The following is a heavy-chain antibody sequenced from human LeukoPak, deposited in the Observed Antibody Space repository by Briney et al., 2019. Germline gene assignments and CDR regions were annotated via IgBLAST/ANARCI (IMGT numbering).Heavy chain of an antibody. Sequence: GASVKVSCRASGYTFTSYDINWVRQATGQGLEWMGWMNPNSGNTGYAQKFQGRVTMIRNTSISTAYMELSSLRSEDTAVYYCARAVAGTYRLDYWGQGTLVTVSS. V-gene: IGHV1-8*01. D-gene: IGHD6-19*01. CDR2: MNPNSGNT. CDR3: ARAVAGTYRLDY. J-gene: IGHJ4*02. CDR1: GYTFTSYD.